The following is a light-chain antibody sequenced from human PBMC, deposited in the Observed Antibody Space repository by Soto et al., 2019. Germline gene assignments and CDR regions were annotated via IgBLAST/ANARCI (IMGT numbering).Light chain of an antibody. Sequence: QSVLTQPPSVSAAPGQKVTISCSGSSSNIGGNSVSWYQQLPGTAPKLLIYDDDKRPSGIPVRFSGSKSGTSATLGITGLQTGDEADYYCGSWDSSLSAYVFATGTKGTVL. CDR3: GSWDSSLSAYV. V-gene: IGLV1-51*01. CDR1: SSNIGGNS. CDR2: DDD. J-gene: IGLJ1*01.